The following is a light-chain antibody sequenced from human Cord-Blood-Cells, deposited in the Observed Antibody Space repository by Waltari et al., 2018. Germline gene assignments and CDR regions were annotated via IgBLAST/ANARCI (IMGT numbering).Light chain of an antibody. CDR2: AAS. Sequence: DIQMTQPPSSLSASVGERVTITCRASQSSSSNLNWYQQKPGNAPKLLIYAASSLQSGVPSRFSGSGSGTDFTLPNSSLQPEVCATYAGQQSYTTPPTCGQGTKLELK. CDR1: QSSSSN. J-gene: IGKJ1*01. V-gene: IGKV1-39*01. CDR3: QQSYTTPPT.